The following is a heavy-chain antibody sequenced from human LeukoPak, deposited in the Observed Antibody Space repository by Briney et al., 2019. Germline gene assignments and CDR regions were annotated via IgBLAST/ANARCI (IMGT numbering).Heavy chain of an antibody. CDR3: ARDTHCSSTSCYNAFDI. CDR1: GFTFSSYS. Sequence: RPGGSLRLSCAASGFTFSSYSMNWVRQAPGKGLEWVSSISSSSTYIYYADSLKGRFTISRDNAKNSLSLQMNSLRAEDTAVYYCARDTHCSSTSCYNAFDIWGQGTMLTVSS. D-gene: IGHD2-2*02. CDR2: ISSSSTYI. V-gene: IGHV3-21*01. J-gene: IGHJ3*02.